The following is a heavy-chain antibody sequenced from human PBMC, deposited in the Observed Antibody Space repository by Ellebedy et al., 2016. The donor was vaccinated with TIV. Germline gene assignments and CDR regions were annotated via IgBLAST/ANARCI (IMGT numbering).Heavy chain of an antibody. V-gene: IGHV3-43*01. CDR3: AKDIGVGAYDSSGYWDAFDI. CDR2: ISWDGGST. Sequence: GESLKISCAASGFTFDDYTMHWVRQAPGKGLEWVSLISWDGGSTYYADSVKGRFTISRDNSKNSLYLQMNSLRTEDTALCYCAKDIGVGAYDSSGYWDAFDIWGQGTMVTVSS. J-gene: IGHJ3*02. D-gene: IGHD3-22*01. CDR1: GFTFDDYT.